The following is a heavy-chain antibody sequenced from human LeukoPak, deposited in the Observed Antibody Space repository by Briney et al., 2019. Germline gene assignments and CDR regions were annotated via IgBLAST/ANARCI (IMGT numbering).Heavy chain of an antibody. J-gene: IGHJ4*02. CDR2: IKQDGSEK. CDR3: ARDLGRSTISYFDY. V-gene: IGHV3-7*01. CDR1: GFSFSTYW. Sequence: GGSLKLSCVASGFSFSTYWMSWVRQAPGKGLEWVANIKQDGSEKYYVDSVKGRFTISRDNAKNSVYLQMNSLRAEDTAVYYCARDLGRSTISYFDYWGQGTLVTVSS. D-gene: IGHD2-2*01.